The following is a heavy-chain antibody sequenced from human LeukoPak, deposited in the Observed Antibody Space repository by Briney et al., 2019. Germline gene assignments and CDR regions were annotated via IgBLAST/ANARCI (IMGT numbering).Heavy chain of an antibody. CDR3: AKDRCSNGVGCYYYYMDV. Sequence: SETLSLTCTVSGGSISSYYWSWIRQPAGEGLEWIGRLHTSGSTHYNPSLKSRVTMSVDTSKNQFSLKLSSVTAADTAVYYCAKDRCSNGVGCYYYYMDVWGKGTTVTISS. D-gene: IGHD2-8*01. V-gene: IGHV4-4*07. CDR1: GGSISSYY. J-gene: IGHJ6*03. CDR2: LHTSGST.